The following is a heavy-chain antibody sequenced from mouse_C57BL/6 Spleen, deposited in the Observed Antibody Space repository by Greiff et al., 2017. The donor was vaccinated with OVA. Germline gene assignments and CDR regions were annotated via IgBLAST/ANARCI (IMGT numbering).Heavy chain of an antibody. J-gene: IGHJ2*01. V-gene: IGHV7-1*01. CDR2: SRNKANDYTT. CDR1: GFTFSDFY. Sequence: EVKVVESGGGLVQSGRSLRLSCATSGFTFSDFYMEWVRQAPGKGLEWIAASRNKANDYTTEYSASVKGRFIVSRDTSQSILYRQMNALRAEDTAIYYCARDAGGLDYWGQGTTLTVSS. CDR3: ARDAGGLDY.